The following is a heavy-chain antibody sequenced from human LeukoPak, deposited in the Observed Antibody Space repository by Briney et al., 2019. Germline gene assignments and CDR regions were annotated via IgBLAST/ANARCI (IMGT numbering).Heavy chain of an antibody. CDR2: MSPNSGNT. J-gene: IGHJ4*02. D-gene: IGHD7-27*01. CDR3: VRTPPNWGFDY. Sequence: ASVKVSCKASGYTFTSHDINWVRQATGQGLEWMGWMSPNSGNTGYAQKFQGRVTMTSDSSISTAYMELSSLRSEDTAIYYCVRTPPNWGFDYWGQGTLVTVSS. CDR1: GYTFTSHD. V-gene: IGHV1-8*01.